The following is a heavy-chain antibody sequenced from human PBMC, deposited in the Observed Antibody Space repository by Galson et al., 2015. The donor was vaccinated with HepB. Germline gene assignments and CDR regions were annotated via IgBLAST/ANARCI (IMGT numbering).Heavy chain of an antibody. CDR1: GGSISSSSYY. CDR2: FYYAGNT. J-gene: IGHJ4*02. D-gene: IGHD2-2*01. CDR3: ARHESESKTYAADN. Sequence: SETLSLTCTVSGGSISSSSYYWGWLRQPPGKGLEWIGSFYYAGNTHYNPSLKSRVTISGDTSKNQFSPKLNSVTAADTAVYYCARHESESKTYAADNWGQGTLVTVSS. V-gene: IGHV4-39*01.